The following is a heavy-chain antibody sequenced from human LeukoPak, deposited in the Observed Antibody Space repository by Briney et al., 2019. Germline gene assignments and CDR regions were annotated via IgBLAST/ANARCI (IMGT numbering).Heavy chain of an antibody. CDR1: GGSFSGYY. CDR2: INRSGST. D-gene: IGHD6-19*01. V-gene: IGHV4-34*01. Sequence: SETLSLTCVVYGGSFSGYYWSWIRQPPGKGLGWIGEINRSGSTNYNPSLKSRVTISVDTSKNQFSLKLSSVTVADTAVYYCPRGEQTVDTPVPGIDYGRQGPLVSVPS. CDR3: PRGEQTVDTPVPGIDY. J-gene: IGHJ4*02.